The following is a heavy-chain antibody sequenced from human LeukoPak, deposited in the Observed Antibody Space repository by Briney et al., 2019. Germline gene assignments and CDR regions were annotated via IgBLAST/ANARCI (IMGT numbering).Heavy chain of an antibody. CDR1: GFTFSSYG. J-gene: IGHJ4*02. V-gene: IGHV3-30*03. CDR3: ATETTVTPCY. D-gene: IGHD4-17*01. CDR2: ISYDGSNK. Sequence: GGSLRLSCAASGFTFSSYGMHWVRQAPGKGLEWVAVISYDGSNKYYADSVKGRFTISRDNSKNTLYLQMNSLRAEDTAVYYCATETTVTPCYWGQGTLVTVSS.